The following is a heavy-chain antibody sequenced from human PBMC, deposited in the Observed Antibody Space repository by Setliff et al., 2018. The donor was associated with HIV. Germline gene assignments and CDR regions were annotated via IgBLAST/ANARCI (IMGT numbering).Heavy chain of an antibody. CDR1: GYTFTSYA. D-gene: IGHD3-22*01. Sequence: GASVKVSCKASGYTFTSYAMHWVRQAPGQRLEWMGWINAGNGNTKYSQKFQGRVTITRDTSASTAYMELSSLRSEDTAVYYCAATYYYDISGLHGFDYWGQGTLVTVAS. J-gene: IGHJ4*02. CDR3: AATYYYDISGLHGFDY. CDR2: INAGNGNT. V-gene: IGHV1-3*01.